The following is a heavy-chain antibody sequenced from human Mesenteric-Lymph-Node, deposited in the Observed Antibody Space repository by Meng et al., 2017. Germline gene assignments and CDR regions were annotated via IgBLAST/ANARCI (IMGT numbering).Heavy chain of an antibody. J-gene: IGHJ6*02. Sequence: GESLKISCAASGFTFSCYGMHWVRQAPGKGLEWVAVIWYDGSNKYYADSVKGRFTISRDNSKNTLYLQMNNLRDEDTAVYYCAREISMSVTAYYYGMDVWGQGTTVTVSS. CDR1: GFTFSCYG. CDR2: IWYDGSNK. V-gene: IGHV3-33*01. D-gene: IGHD4-11*01. CDR3: AREISMSVTAYYYGMDV.